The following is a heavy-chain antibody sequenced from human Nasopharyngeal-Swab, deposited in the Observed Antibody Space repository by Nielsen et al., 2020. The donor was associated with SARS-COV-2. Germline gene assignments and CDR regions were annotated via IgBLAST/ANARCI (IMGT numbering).Heavy chain of an antibody. CDR3: ARDFPFGGDVVY. J-gene: IGHJ4*02. V-gene: IGHV3-33*01. CDR1: GFTFSSYG. Sequence: GESLKISCAASGFTFSSYGMHWVRQAPGKGLEWVAVTWYDGSNKYYADSVKGRFTISRDNSKNTLYLQMNSLRAEDTAVYYCARDFPFGGDVVYWGQGTLVTVSS. D-gene: IGHD3-10*01. CDR2: TWYDGSNK.